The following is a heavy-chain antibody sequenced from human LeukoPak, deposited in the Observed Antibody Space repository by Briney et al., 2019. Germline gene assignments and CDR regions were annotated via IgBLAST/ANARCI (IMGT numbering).Heavy chain of an antibody. CDR1: GFIFSYYL. Sequence: GGSLRLSCAASGFIFSYYLFVWVRRARGKGVGLISGISGNDGRTYFADSVKGRFTITRDNSKNTVYLQMNSLRAEDTAVYYCGRDPNGDYLGAFGFWGQGTMVSVSS. D-gene: IGHD4-17*01. CDR2: ISGNDGRT. CDR3: GRDPNGDYLGAFGF. V-gene: IGHV3-23*01. J-gene: IGHJ3*01.